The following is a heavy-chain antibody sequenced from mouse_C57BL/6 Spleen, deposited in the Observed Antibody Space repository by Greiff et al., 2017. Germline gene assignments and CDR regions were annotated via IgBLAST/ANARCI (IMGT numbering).Heavy chain of an antibody. Sequence: VQLQQSVAELVRPGASVKLSCTASGFNIKNTYMHWVKQRPEQGLEWIGRIDPANGNTKYAPKFQGKATITADTSSNTAYLQRSSLTSEDTAIYYCAREFITTVVARGNFDYWGQGTTLTVSS. D-gene: IGHD1-1*01. J-gene: IGHJ2*01. V-gene: IGHV14-3*01. CDR2: IDPANGNT. CDR1: GFNIKNTY. CDR3: AREFITTVVARGNFDY.